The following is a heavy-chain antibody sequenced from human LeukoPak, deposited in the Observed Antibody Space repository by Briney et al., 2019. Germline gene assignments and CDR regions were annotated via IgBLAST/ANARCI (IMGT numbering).Heavy chain of an antibody. CDR3: ARAGYSGDI. D-gene: IGHD1-26*01. J-gene: IGHJ3*02. CDR1: GGSFSGYY. CDR2: INRSGST. Sequence: SETLSLTCAVYGGSFSGYYWSWIRQPPGKGLEWIGEINRSGSTNYNPSLKSRVTISVDTSKNQFSLKLSSVTAADTAVYYCARAGYSGDIWGQGTMVTVSS. V-gene: IGHV4-34*01.